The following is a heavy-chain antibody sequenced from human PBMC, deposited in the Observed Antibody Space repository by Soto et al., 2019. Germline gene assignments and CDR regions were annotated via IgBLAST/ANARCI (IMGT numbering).Heavy chain of an antibody. CDR1: GFTFSSYE. Sequence: GSMRLSCAASGFTFSSYEMNWVRQAPGRGLKWVSYISSSGSTIYYADSVKGRFTISRDNAKNSLYLQMNSLRAEDTAVYYCARVYYDSSGYYYYYYGMDVWGQGTTVTVSS. J-gene: IGHJ6*02. V-gene: IGHV3-48*03. CDR3: ARVYYDSSGYYYYYYGMDV. CDR2: ISSSGSTI. D-gene: IGHD3-22*01.